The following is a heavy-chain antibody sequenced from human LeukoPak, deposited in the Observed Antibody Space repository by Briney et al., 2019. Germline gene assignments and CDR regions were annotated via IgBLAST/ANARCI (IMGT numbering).Heavy chain of an antibody. CDR1: GFTFSNAW. CDR2: IKSKTDGGTT. J-gene: IGHJ4*02. Sequence: PGGSLRLSCAASGFTFSNAWMSWVRQAPGKGLEWVGRIKSKTDGGTTDYAAPVKGRFTISRDDSKNTLYLQMNSLKTEDTAVYYCTTDIVRELPKPTRFDYWGQGTLVTVSS. V-gene: IGHV3-15*01. D-gene: IGHD1-26*01. CDR3: TTDIVRELPKPTRFDY.